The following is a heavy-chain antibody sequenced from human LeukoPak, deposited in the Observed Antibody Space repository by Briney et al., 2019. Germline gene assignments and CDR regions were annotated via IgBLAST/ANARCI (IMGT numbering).Heavy chain of an antibody. CDR2: ISNSGSII. J-gene: IGHJ4*02. CDR3: ARNRDLGDYYGSGSYDY. V-gene: IGHV3-48*03. Sequence: GGSLRLSCAAAGFTFSSYEMNWVRQAPGRGLEWVSYISNSGSIIYYADSVKGRFTISRDNAKNSLYLQMNSLRAEDTAVYYCARNRDLGDYYGSGSYDYWGQGTLVTVSS. CDR1: GFTFSSYE. D-gene: IGHD3-10*01.